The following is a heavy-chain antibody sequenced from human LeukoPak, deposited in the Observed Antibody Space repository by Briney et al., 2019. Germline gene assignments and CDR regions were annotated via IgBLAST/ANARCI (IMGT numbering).Heavy chain of an antibody. D-gene: IGHD4-17*01. V-gene: IGHV3-33*01. Sequence: GGSLRLSCAASGFTFSSYGMHWVRQAPGKGLEWVAVIWYDGSNKYYADSVKGRFTISRDNAKNSLYLQMNSLRAEDTAVYYCARGTTVTNVIYFDYWGQGTLVTVSS. CDR3: ARGTTVTNVIYFDY. CDR1: GFTFSSYG. J-gene: IGHJ4*02. CDR2: IWYDGSNK.